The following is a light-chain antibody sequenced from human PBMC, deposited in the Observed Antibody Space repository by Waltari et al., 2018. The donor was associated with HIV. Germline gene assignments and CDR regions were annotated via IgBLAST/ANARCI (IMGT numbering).Light chain of an antibody. J-gene: IGLJ2*01. CDR2: DDT. CDR1: SSDVGGYTS. V-gene: IGLV2-11*01. Sequence: QSALTQPRSVSGSPGQSVTISCTGSSSDVGGYTSVSWFQPHPGKAARHMIYDDTKRASGVPVRFSGATSGNTASLTMSGLEAEEEADYYCCSYAGSDTVIFGGWTKQT. CDR3: CSYAGSDTVI.